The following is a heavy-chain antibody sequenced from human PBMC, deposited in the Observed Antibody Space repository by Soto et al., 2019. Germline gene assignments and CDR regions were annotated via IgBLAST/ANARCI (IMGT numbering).Heavy chain of an antibody. CDR3: ARGRLWFGLYYFDY. Sequence: SETLSLTCAVYGGSFSGYYWSWIRQPPGKGLEWIGDINHSGSTNYNPSLKSRVTISVDTSKNQFSLKLSSVTAADTAVYHCARGRLWFGLYYFDYWGQGTLVTVSS. J-gene: IGHJ4*02. CDR1: GGSFSGYY. CDR2: INHSGST. D-gene: IGHD3-10*01. V-gene: IGHV4-34*01.